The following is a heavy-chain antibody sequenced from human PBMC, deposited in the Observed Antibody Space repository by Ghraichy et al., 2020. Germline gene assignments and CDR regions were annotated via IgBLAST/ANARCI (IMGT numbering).Heavy chain of an antibody. CDR1: GYIFSMYD. CDR3: ARCRGGEVPADV. Sequence: ASVKVSCKASGYIFSMYDISWVRLAPGQGLEWMGWISINNGYTDYARSVQGRVTMTTDTSRRTAYMELRSLRSDDTAVYFCARCRGGEVPADVWGQGTTVTV. J-gene: IGHJ6*02. CDR2: ISINNGYT. D-gene: IGHD5/OR15-5a*01. V-gene: IGHV1-18*01.